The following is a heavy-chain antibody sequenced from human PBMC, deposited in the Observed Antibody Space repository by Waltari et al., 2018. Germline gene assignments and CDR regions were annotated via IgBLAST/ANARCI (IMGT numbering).Heavy chain of an antibody. V-gene: IGHV4-59*11. CDR2: IYYSGST. D-gene: IGHD2-21*02. CDR1: GGSISSHY. Sequence: QVQLQESGPGLVKPSETLSLTCTVSGGSISSHYWSWIRQPPGKGLEWIGYIYYSGSTNYNPSLKSRVTISVDTSKNQFSLKLSSVTAADTAVYYCARVLTHNDAFDIWGQGTMVTVSS. CDR3: ARVLTHNDAFDI. J-gene: IGHJ3*02.